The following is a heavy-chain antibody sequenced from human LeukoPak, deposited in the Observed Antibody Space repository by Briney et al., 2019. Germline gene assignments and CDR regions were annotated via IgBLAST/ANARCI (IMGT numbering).Heavy chain of an antibody. V-gene: IGHV4-30-4*01. CDR2: IYYSGST. CDR1: GGSIRRGDYY. CDR3: ARGIGYCSGGSCYHRYFHY. D-gene: IGHD2-15*01. Sequence: SETLCLTRTVSGGSIRRGDYYGNWIRQPPGKDLEWVGYIYYSGSTYYNPSLKSRVTISVHTSKNQFSLKWSSVTAADTAEYYCARGIGYCSGGSCYHRYFHYWGQGTLVTVSS. J-gene: IGHJ4*02.